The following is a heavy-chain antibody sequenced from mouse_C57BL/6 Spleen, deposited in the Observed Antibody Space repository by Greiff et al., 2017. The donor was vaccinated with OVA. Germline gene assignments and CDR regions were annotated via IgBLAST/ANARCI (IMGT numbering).Heavy chain of an antibody. J-gene: IGHJ1*03. V-gene: IGHV1-42*01. CDR3: ARRANWGDWYFDV. CDR2: INPSTGGT. CDR1: GYSFTGYY. D-gene: IGHD4-1*01. Sequence: EVQLQQSGPELVKPGASVKISCKASGYSFTGYYMNWVKQSPEKSLEWIGEINPSTGGTTYNQKFKAKATLTVDKSSSTAYMQLKSLTSEDSAVYYCARRANWGDWYFDVWGTGTTVTVSS.